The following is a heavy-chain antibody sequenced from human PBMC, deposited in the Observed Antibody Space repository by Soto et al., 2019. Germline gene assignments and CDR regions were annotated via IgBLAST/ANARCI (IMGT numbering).Heavy chain of an antibody. CDR1: GGSISSYY. Sequence: PSETLSLTCTVSGGSISSYYWGWIRQPPGKGLEWIGSIYYSGSTYYNPSLKSRVTISVDTSKNQFSLKLSLVTAADTVGYYCAGLNYFHSSDYLVHGGQGPRVTVSS. J-gene: IGHJ4*02. V-gene: IGHV4-39*01. CDR2: IYYSGST. D-gene: IGHD3-22*01. CDR3: AGLNYFHSSDYLVH.